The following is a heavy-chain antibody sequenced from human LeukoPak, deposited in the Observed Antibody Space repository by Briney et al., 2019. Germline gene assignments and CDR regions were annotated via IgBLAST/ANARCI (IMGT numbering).Heavy chain of an antibody. Sequence: ASVKVSCKASGYTFTSYGISWVRQAPGQGLEWMGWMNPNSGNTGYAQKFQGRVTITRNTSISTAYMELSSLRSEDTAVYYCARIKSSGSWYYYYYYMDVWGKGTTVTVSS. CDR3: ARIKSSGSWYYYYYYMDV. V-gene: IGHV1-8*03. D-gene: IGHD6-13*01. J-gene: IGHJ6*03. CDR1: GYTFTSYG. CDR2: MNPNSGNT.